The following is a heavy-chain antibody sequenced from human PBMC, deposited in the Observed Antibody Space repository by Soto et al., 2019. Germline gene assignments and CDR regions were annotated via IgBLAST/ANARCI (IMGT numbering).Heavy chain of an antibody. CDR2: IKGDGSAK. V-gene: IGHV3-7*05. Sequence: EVQLVESGGGLVQPGGSLRLSCAASGFTFGNYWMTWVRQAPGKGLEWVANIKGDGSAKSYLDSVRGRFTVSRDNAENSLFLQMNILRAEDTPLYYCARDVSPGSSGYYFDAFDIWGQGTMVTVS. CDR1: GFTFGNYW. J-gene: IGHJ3*02. CDR3: ARDVSPGSSGYYFDAFDI. D-gene: IGHD6-25*01.